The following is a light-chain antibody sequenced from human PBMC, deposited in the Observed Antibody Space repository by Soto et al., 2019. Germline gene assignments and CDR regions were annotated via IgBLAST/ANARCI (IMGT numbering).Light chain of an antibody. CDR1: SSDVGSYNL. CDR2: EGS. CDR3: CSYAGSSTYVV. J-gene: IGLJ2*01. V-gene: IGLV2-23*01. Sequence: QSALTQPASESGSPGQSITISCTGTSSDVGSYNLVSWYQQHPGKAPKLMIYEGSKRPSGVSHRFSGSKSGNTASLTISGLQADDEADYYCCSYAGSSTYVVFGGGTKLTVL.